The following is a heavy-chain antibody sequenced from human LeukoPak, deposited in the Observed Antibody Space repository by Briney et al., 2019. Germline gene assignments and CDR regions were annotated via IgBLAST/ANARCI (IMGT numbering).Heavy chain of an antibody. J-gene: IGHJ1*01. CDR3: ARGYCSSTICFQYFHH. D-gene: IGHD2-2*01. CDR1: SDSISSSY. V-gene: IGHV4-59*01. CDR2: IYYSGST. Sequence: PSETLSLTCTVSSDSISSSYWSWIRQPPGKGLEWIVYIYYSGSTSYNPSLKSRVAISVDTSKDQFSLKLNSVTAADTAVYYCARGYCSSTICFQYFHHWGQGTLVTVSS.